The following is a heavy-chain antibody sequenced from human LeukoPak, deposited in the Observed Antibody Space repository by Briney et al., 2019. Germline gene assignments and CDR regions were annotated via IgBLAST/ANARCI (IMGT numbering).Heavy chain of an antibody. V-gene: IGHV4-4*02. CDR1: GGSISSNNW. Sequence: SETLSLTCAVSGGSISSNNWWSWVRQPPGKGLEWVGEIYHSGTTNYNPSLKSRVTISVDESKNQFSLKLTSVTAADTAVYYCALYSSGWYGYWGQGTLVTVSS. J-gene: IGHJ4*02. CDR3: ALYSSGWYGY. CDR2: IYHSGTT. D-gene: IGHD6-19*01.